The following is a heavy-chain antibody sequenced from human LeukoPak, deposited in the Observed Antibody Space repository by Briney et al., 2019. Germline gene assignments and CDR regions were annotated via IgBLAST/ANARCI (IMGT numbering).Heavy chain of an antibody. CDR3: ARGYSSSWFFDY. J-gene: IGHJ4*02. CDR1: GGSISSYY. CDR2: IYISGST. D-gene: IGHD6-13*01. Sequence: PSETLSLTCTVSGGSISSYYWSWIRQPAGKGLEWIGRIYISGSTNFNPSLKSRVTMSVDTSKNQFSLNLSSVTAADTAVYYCARGYSSSWFFDYWGQGTLVTVSS. V-gene: IGHV4-4*07.